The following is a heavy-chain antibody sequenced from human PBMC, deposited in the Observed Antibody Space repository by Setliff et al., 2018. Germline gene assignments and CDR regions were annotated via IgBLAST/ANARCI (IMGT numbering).Heavy chain of an antibody. CDR2: IDPGDSHT. CDR1: GYSFSNFW. V-gene: IGHV5-51*01. D-gene: IGHD1-26*01. J-gene: IGHJ4*02. Sequence: GESLKISCKGSGYSFSNFWIGWVRQMPGKGLRWMGIIDPGDSHTRYSPSFQGQVTMSADKSINTAYLQWSNLKASDTAIYYCARSLVGATSSVYFDYWGQGALVPVSS. CDR3: ARSLVGATSSVYFDY.